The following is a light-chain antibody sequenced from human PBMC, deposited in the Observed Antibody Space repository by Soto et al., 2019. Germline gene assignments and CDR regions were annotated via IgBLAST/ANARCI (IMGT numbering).Light chain of an antibody. CDR2: RSD. V-gene: IGLV1-44*01. CDR1: RSTIGSNP. J-gene: IGLJ3*02. Sequence: QSVLTQPPSASGTPGQRVTISCSGSRSTIGSNPVQWYRQLPGTAPQLLIYRSDQRPSGVPDRFSGSKSGTSASLTISGLPSEDEADYHCATWDDNVYGPVFGGGTKVTVL. CDR3: ATWDDNVYGPV.